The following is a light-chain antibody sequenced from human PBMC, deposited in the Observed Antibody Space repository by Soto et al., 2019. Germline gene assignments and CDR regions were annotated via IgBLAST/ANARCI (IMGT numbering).Light chain of an antibody. Sequence: EIVMTQSPATLSVSPGERATLSCRASQSVSSSNLAWYQQKPGQAPRLLIYAASTRATGIPARFSGSGSGTEFTLTISSLQSEDFAVYYCQQYNNWSFGQGTRLEIK. CDR3: QQYNNWS. CDR1: QSVSSSN. CDR2: AAS. V-gene: IGKV3-15*01. J-gene: IGKJ5*01.